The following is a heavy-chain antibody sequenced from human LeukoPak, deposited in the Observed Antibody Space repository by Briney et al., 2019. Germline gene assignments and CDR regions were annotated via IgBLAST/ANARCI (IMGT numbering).Heavy chain of an antibody. CDR1: GYTFTSYY. Sequence: GASVKVSCKASGYTFTSYYMHWVRQAPGQGLEWMGIINPSGGSTSYAQKFQGRVTMTRDTSTSTVYMELSSLRSEDTAVYYCARGAAAGTSWYYFDYWGQGTPVTVSS. CDR3: ARGAAAGTSWYYFDY. D-gene: IGHD6-13*01. CDR2: INPSGGST. J-gene: IGHJ4*02. V-gene: IGHV1-46*01.